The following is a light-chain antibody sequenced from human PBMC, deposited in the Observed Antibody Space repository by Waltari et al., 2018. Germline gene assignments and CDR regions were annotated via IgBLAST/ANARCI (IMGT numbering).Light chain of an antibody. Sequence: QSVLRQPPSVSGAPGQRVTISCTGSSSNIGARYDVHWYQQHPGTAPKVLLYGNNNRPSGVPDRFSGSKSGTSASLAITGLQAEDEADYYCQSYDSSLSGYVFGTGTKVTVL. CDR2: GNN. CDR3: QSYDSSLSGYV. V-gene: IGLV1-40*01. J-gene: IGLJ1*01. CDR1: SSNIGARYD.